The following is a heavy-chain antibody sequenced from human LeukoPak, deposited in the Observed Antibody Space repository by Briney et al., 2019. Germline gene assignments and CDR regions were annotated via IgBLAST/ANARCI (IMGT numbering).Heavy chain of an antibody. Sequence: SETLSLTCPVSGGSISSSDYYWSWIGQLPGKGLEWIVYIYYSGNIFYNPSLKSRLTISVDTSKNQFSLKLSSVTAADTAVYYCARTVVVTAPNYYYYGMDVWGQGTTVTVSS. J-gene: IGHJ6*02. CDR2: IYYSGNI. CDR1: GGSISSSDYY. V-gene: IGHV4-31*03. CDR3: ARTVVVTAPNYYYYGMDV. D-gene: IGHD2-21*02.